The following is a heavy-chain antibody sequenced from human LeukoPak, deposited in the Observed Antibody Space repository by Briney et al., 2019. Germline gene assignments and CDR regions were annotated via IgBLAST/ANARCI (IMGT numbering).Heavy chain of an antibody. CDR1: GGSISSSSYY. CDR2: IYYSGST. V-gene: IGHV4-39*01. CDR3: ASTIRGGYAQTDY. D-gene: IGHD1-26*01. J-gene: IGHJ4*02. Sequence: SETLSLTCTVSGGSISSSSYYWGWIRQPPGKGLEWIGSIYYSGSTYYNPSLKSRVTISVDTSKNQFSLKLSSVTAADTAVYYCASTIRGGYAQTDYWGRGTLVTVSS.